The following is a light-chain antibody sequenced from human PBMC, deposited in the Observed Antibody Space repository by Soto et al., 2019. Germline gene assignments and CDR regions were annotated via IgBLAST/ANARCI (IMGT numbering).Light chain of an antibody. V-gene: IGKV1-39*01. J-gene: IGKJ1*01. CDR2: AAS. Sequence: DIQMTQSPSSLSASVGDRVTITCRASQSISSYLNWYQQKPGKAPKLLIYAASSLQSGVPSRFSGSGSXTDFTLTISSLQPEDFATYYCQQSYSTLRAWTFGQGTKVEIK. CDR3: QQSYSTLRAWT. CDR1: QSISSY.